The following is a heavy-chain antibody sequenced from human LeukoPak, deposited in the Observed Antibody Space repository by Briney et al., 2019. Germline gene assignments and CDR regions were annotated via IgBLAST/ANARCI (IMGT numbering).Heavy chain of an antibody. CDR1: GGSINGYY. CDR3: ARLKVGANDAHDI. Sequence: PSETLSLTCTVSGGSINGYYWTWIRQPPGKGLEWIGYIHYTGSSNYNPSVKSRVTISVGTSKNQFSLRLTSVNAADTAVYYCARLKVGANDAHDIWGQGTMVTVSS. CDR2: IHYTGSS. V-gene: IGHV4-59*08. J-gene: IGHJ3*02. D-gene: IGHD1-26*01.